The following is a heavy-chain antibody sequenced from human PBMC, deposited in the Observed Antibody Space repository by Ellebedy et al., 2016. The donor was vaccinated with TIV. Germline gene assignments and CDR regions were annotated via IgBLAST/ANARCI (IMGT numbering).Heavy chain of an antibody. V-gene: IGHV2-70*18. CDR2: IDWDDNK. CDR1: GGSISSGDSY. J-gene: IGHJ6*02. Sequence: TLSLXCTVSGGSISSGDSYWSWIRQPPGKALEWLALIDWDDNKYYSTSLKTRLTISKDTSKNQVVLTMTNMDPVDTATYYCARTGGDTNYYYYYGMDVWGQGTTVTVS. D-gene: IGHD2-21*02. CDR3: ARTGGDTNYYYYYGMDV.